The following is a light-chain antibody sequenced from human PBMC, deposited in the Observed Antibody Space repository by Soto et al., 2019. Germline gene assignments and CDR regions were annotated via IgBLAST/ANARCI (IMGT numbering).Light chain of an antibody. J-gene: IGKJ4*01. CDR3: QQYSSHPLT. Sequence: DIQMTQSPSSLSASVGDRVTITCRASQDISNYLAWFQQKPGEAPKSLIYSASSLQSGVPSKFSGSGSGIDFTLTISSLQPEDFATYYCQQYSSHPLTFGGGTRVEIK. CDR1: QDISNY. CDR2: SAS. V-gene: IGKV1-16*02.